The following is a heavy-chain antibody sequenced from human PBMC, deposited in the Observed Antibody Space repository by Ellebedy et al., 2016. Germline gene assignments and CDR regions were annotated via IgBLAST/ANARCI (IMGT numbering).Heavy chain of an antibody. V-gene: IGHV3-53*01. J-gene: IGHJ4*02. CDR1: GFTFSSYS. CDR2: IFSDGRT. Sequence: GESLKISXAASGFTFSSYSMNWVRQAPGKGLEWVSNIFSDGRTFYADSVKGRFTISRDNSKNMVYVQMNSLRAEDTAVYYCARGDFDYWGQGTLVTVSS. CDR3: ARGDFDY.